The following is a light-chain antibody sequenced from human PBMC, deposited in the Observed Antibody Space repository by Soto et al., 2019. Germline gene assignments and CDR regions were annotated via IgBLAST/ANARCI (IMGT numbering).Light chain of an antibody. V-gene: IGKV3-11*01. Sequence: GLTQSRGALSLSPVERGTLSCRASESVTNYLAWYQQKPGQAPRLLVYDVSNRATGIPARFSGRWSGADFTLTISCLEPEDFAVYYCQHRINGPPITGRQGTQLEIK. CDR2: DVS. CDR1: ESVTNY. J-gene: IGKJ5*01. CDR3: QHRINGPPIT.